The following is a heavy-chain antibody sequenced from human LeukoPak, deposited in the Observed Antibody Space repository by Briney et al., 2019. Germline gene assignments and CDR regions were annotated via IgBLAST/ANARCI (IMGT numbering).Heavy chain of an antibody. CDR3: AKEGGFSTAFDY. J-gene: IGHJ4*02. CDR2: INSDGSST. CDR1: GFTFSSYW. D-gene: IGHD3-10*01. V-gene: IGHV3-74*01. Sequence: GGSLRLSCAASGFTFSSYWMHWVRQAPGKGLVWVSRINSDGSSTSYADSVKGRFTISRDNAKNSLYLQMNSLRAEDTALYYCAKEGGFSTAFDYWGQGTLVTVSS.